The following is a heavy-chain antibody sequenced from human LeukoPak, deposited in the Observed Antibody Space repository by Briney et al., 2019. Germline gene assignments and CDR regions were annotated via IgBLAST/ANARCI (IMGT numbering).Heavy chain of an antibody. CDR1: GFTFSSFE. CDR2: ISSSSSYI. D-gene: IGHD3-10*01. J-gene: IGHJ6*03. Sequence: PGGSLRLSCVGSGFTFSSFEMNWVRQAPGKGLEWVSSISSSSSYIYYADSVKGRFTISRDNSKNTLYLQMNSLRAEDTAVYYCAKDFLRVVRGVIINYYYYYMDVWGKGTTVTISS. CDR3: AKDFLRVVRGVIINYYYYYMDV. V-gene: IGHV3-21*01.